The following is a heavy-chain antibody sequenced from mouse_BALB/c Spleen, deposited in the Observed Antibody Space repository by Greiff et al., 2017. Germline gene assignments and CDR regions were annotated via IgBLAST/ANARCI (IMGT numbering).Heavy chain of an antibody. J-gene: IGHJ4*01. CDR2: ILPGSGST. D-gene: IGHD3-3*01. CDR1: GYAFTNYL. V-gene: IGHV1-54*02. CDR3: ARRGGREAMDY. Sequence: QVHLQQSGAELVRPGTSVKVSCKASGYAFTNYLIEWVKQRPGQGLEWIGVILPGSGSTNYNEKFKGKATFTADTSSNTAYMQLSSLTSEDSAVYYCARRGGREAMDYWGQGTSVTVSS.